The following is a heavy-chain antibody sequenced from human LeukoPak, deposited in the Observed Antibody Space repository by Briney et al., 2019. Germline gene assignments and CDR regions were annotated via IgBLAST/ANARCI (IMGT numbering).Heavy chain of an antibody. CDR3: AKDDMVAATSFDY. J-gene: IGHJ4*02. Sequence: GGSLRLSCAASGFTFSSYSMNWVRQAPGKGLEWVSSISSSSSYIYYADSVKGRFTISRDNAKNSLYLQMNSLRAEDTAVYYCAKDDMVAATSFDYWGQGTLVTVSS. V-gene: IGHV3-21*01. CDR2: ISSSSSYI. CDR1: GFTFSSYS. D-gene: IGHD2-15*01.